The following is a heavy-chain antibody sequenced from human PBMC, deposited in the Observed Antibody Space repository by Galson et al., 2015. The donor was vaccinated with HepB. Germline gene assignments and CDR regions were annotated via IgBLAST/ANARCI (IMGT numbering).Heavy chain of an antibody. CDR2: IYYRGST. D-gene: IGHD3-22*01. V-gene: IGHV4-39*07. Sequence: LSLTCTVSGGSISSSSYYWGWIRQPPGKGLEWIGSIYYRGSTYYNPSLKSRVTISVDTSKNQFSLKLSSVTAADTAVYYCASPYDSSAFDIWGQGTMVTVSS. J-gene: IGHJ3*02. CDR1: GGSISSSSYY. CDR3: ASPYDSSAFDI.